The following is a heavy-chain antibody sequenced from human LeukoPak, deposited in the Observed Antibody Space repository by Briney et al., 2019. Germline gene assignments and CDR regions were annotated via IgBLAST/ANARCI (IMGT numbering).Heavy chain of an antibody. D-gene: IGHD3-22*01. CDR1: GFTFSSYW. V-gene: IGHV3-7*01. CDR3: ASSGYYFGYESYFAY. Sequence: GGSLRLSCAASGFTFSSYWMSWVRQAPGKGLEWVANIKQDGSQKYYVDSVKGRFTISRDNAKNSLYLQMNSLRAEDTAVFYCASSGYYFGYESYFAYWGQGTLVTVSS. CDR2: IKQDGSQK. J-gene: IGHJ4*02.